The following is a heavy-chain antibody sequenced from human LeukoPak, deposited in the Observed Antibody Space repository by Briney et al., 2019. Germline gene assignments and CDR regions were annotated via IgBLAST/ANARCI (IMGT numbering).Heavy chain of an antibody. V-gene: IGHV3-23*01. CDR2: ISGSGGSK. CDR1: GFTFSSYA. Sequence: GGSLRLSCAASGFTFSSYAMRWVRQAPGKGLEWVSAISGSGGSKYYADSVKGRFTISRDNSKNTLYLQMNSLRAEDTAVYYCARSIIVVPDYWGQGTLVTVSS. CDR3: ARSIIVVPDY. J-gene: IGHJ4*02. D-gene: IGHD2-15*01.